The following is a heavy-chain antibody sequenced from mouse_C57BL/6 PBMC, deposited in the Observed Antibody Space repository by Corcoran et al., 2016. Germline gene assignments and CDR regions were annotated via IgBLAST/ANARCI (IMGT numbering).Heavy chain of an antibody. CDR2: INTYSGVP. CDR1: GYTFTTYG. V-gene: IGHV9-3*01. J-gene: IGHJ4*01. CDR3: ARWDHYGSSSYYAMDY. D-gene: IGHD1-1*01. Sequence: QIQLVQSGPELKKPGETVKISCKAYGYTFTTYGMSWVKQAPGKGLKWMGWINTYSGVPTYADDFKGRFDFSLETSASTAYLQINNLKNYDTATYFCARWDHYGSSSYYAMDYWGQGTSVTVSS.